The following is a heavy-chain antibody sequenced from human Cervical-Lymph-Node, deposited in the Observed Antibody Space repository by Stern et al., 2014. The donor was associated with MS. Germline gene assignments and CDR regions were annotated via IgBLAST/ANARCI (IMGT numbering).Heavy chain of an antibody. CDR3: ARGGITIFGVVIDNWFDP. CDR1: GYTFTGYY. CDR2: INPNSGGT. D-gene: IGHD3-3*01. J-gene: IGHJ5*02. Sequence: QVQLVQSGAEVKKPWASVKVSCNASGYTFTGYYRHWVRQAPGQGLEWMGRINPNSGGTNYAQKLQGRVTMTRDTSISTAYMELSRLRSDDTAVYYCARGGITIFGVVIDNWFDPWGQGTLVTVSS. V-gene: IGHV1-2*06.